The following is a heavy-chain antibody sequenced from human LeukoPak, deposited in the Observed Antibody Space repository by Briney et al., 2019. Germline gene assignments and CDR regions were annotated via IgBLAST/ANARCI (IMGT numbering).Heavy chain of an antibody. Sequence: GGSLRLSCAASGFTFDDYAMHWVRQAPGKGLEWVSLISWDGGSTYYADSVKGRFTIPRDNSKDSLYLQMNSLRAEDTAVYYCARGVIVLSGAFDIWGQGTMVTVSS. CDR2: ISWDGGST. J-gene: IGHJ3*02. CDR3: ARGVIVLSGAFDI. CDR1: GFTFDDYA. V-gene: IGHV3-43D*03. D-gene: IGHD3-16*02.